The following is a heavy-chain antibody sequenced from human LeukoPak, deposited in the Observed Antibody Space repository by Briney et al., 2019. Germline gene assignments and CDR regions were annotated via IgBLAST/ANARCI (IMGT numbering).Heavy chain of an antibody. J-gene: IGHJ4*02. CDR3: ARSVTIFGVVSSHFDY. V-gene: IGHV4-39*01. CDR2: IYYSGST. D-gene: IGHD3-3*01. Sequence: SETLSLTCTVSGGSISSSSYYWGWIRQPPGKGLEWIGSIYYSGSTYYNPSLKSRVTISVDTSKNQFSLKLTSVTAADTAVYYCARSVTIFGVVSSHFDYWGQGTLVTVSS. CDR1: GGSISSSSYY.